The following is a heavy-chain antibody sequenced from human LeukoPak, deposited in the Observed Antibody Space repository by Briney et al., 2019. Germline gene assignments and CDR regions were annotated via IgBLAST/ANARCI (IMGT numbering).Heavy chain of an antibody. J-gene: IGHJ4*02. D-gene: IGHD3-3*01. Sequence: GGSLRLSCAASGFTFSSYAMSWVRQAPGKGLEWVSAISGSGGSTYYADSVKGRFTISRDNSKNTLYLQTNSLRAEDTAVYYCAKRKDFWSGYCDYWGQGTLVTVSS. V-gene: IGHV3-23*01. CDR1: GFTFSSYA. CDR2: ISGSGGST. CDR3: AKRKDFWSGYCDY.